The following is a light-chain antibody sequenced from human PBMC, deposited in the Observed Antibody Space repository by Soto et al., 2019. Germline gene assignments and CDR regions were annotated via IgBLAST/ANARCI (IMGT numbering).Light chain of an antibody. V-gene: IGKV3-11*01. CDR3: QQRSNWPPWT. J-gene: IGKJ1*01. Sequence: EIVLTQSPATLSLSPGERATLSCRASQSVSSYLAWYQQKPGQAPRLLIYDASNRATGIPARFSGRGSGTDFTRTISRLEPEDFAVYYCQQRSNWPPWTFGQGTKVEIK. CDR2: DAS. CDR1: QSVSSY.